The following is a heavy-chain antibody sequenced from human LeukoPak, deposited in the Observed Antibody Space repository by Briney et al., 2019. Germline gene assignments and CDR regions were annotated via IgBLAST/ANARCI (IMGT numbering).Heavy chain of an antibody. V-gene: IGHV1-2*02. CDR2: INPNSGGT. CDR3: ARDQFEYSSSAVDY. D-gene: IGHD6-6*01. Sequence: GASVKVSCKASGYAFTGYYMHWVRQAPGQGLEWMGWINPNSGGTNYAQKFQGRVTMTRDTSISTAYMELSRLRSDDTAVYYCARDQFEYSSSAVDYWGQGTLVTVSS. J-gene: IGHJ4*02. CDR1: GYAFTGYY.